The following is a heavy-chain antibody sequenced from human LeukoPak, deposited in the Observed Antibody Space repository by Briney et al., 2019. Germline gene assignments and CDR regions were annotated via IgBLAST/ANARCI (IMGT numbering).Heavy chain of an antibody. CDR3: AKSSVVVVAAIPDY. CDR2: ISSSGSTI. V-gene: IGHV3-11*01. CDR1: GFTFSDYY. J-gene: IGHJ4*02. D-gene: IGHD2-15*01. Sequence: PGGSLRLSCAASGFTFSDYYMSWIRQAPGKGLERVSYISSSGSTIYYADSVKGRFTISRDNAKNSLYLQMNSLRAEDTAVYYCAKSSVVVVAAIPDYWGQGTLVTVSS.